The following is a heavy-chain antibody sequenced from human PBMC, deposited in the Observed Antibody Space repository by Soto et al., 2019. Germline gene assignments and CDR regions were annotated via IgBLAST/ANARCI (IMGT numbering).Heavy chain of an antibody. Sequence: GESLKISCKGSGYSFTSYWISWVRQMPGKGLEWMGRIDPSDSYTNYSPSFQGHVTISADKSISTAYLQWSSLKASDTAMYYCSRQNLNYGYYYYYGMDVWGQGTTVTVSS. J-gene: IGHJ6*02. CDR3: SRQNLNYGYYYYYGMDV. CDR1: GYSFTSYW. CDR2: IDPSDSYT. V-gene: IGHV5-10-1*01. D-gene: IGHD4-17*01.